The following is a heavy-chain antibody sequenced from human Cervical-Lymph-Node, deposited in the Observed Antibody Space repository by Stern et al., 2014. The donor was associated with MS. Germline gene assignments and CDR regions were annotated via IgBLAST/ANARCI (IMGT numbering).Heavy chain of an antibody. CDR2: INLSGSP. J-gene: IGHJ6*02. CDR1: GGSSSDNY. Sequence: QVQLQQWGAGLLKPSETLSLTCAVSGGSSSDNYWSWLRQPPGQGLEWIGEINLSGSPTYNPSLKSRVTISLDTSKNQFSLKLSSVTVADTAVYFCATNRRFWSGPLFSTRNFRYAMDVWGQGTTVTVSS. V-gene: IGHV4-34*01. CDR3: ATNRRFWSGPLFSTRNFRYAMDV. D-gene: IGHD3-3*01.